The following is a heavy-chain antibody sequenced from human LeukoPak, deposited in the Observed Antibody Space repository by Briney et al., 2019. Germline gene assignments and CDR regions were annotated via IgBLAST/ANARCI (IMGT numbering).Heavy chain of an antibody. CDR2: IYPRDSDT. Sequence: GESLKISCQGSGYNFFTYWIGWVRQRPGKGLEWVGLIYPRDSDTRYSPSFQGQVTISADKSISTAYLQWSSLKASDTATYYCARQYYDILTGYYWSDAFDIWGQGTMVTVSS. V-gene: IGHV5-51*01. J-gene: IGHJ3*02. D-gene: IGHD3-9*01. CDR3: ARQYYDILTGYYWSDAFDI. CDR1: GYNFFTYW.